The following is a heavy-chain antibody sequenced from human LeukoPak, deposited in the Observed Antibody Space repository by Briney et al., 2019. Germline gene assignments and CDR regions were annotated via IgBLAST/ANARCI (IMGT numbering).Heavy chain of an antibody. V-gene: IGHV3-23*01. CDR3: AKRGVVIRVILVGFHKEAYYFDS. CDR1: GITLSNYG. J-gene: IGHJ4*02. CDR2: ISDRGSRT. D-gene: IGHD3-22*01. Sequence: PGGSLRLSCAVSGITLSNYGMSWVRQAPGKGLEWGAGISDRGSRTNYADSVKGRFTISTDHPKNTLYLQMNSLRAEDTAVYFCAKRGVVIRVILVGFHKEAYYFDSWGQGALVTVSS.